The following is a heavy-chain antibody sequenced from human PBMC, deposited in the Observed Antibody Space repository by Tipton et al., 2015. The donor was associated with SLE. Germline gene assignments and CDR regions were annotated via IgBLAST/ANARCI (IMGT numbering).Heavy chain of an antibody. J-gene: IGHJ5*02. CDR1: GGSISSHY. Sequence: TLSLTCTVSGGSISSHYWSWIRQPPGKGLECIGYIYYSGSTNYNPSLKSRVTISVDTSKNQFSLKLSSVTAADSAVYYCASFTGSRIWFDPWGQGTRVTVSS. CDR2: IYYSGST. CDR3: ASFTGSRIWFDP. D-gene: IGHD3-10*01. V-gene: IGHV4-59*11.